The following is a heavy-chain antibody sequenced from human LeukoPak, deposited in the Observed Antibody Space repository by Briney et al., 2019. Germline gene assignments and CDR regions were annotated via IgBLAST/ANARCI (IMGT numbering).Heavy chain of an antibody. CDR1: GGSISSSSYY. CDR2: IYYSGST. J-gene: IGHJ5*02. CDR3: SSNWFDP. Sequence: PSETLSLTCTVSGGSISSSSYYWGWIRQPPGKGLEWIGSIYYSGSTYYNPSLKSRVTISVDTSKNQLSLKLSSVTAADTAVYYCSSNWFDPWGQGTLVTVSS. V-gene: IGHV4-39*01.